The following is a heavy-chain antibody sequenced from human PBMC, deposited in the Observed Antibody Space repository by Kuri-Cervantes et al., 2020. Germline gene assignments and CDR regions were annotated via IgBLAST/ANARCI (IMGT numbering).Heavy chain of an antibody. CDR3: AKVHSSGWYFAGMDV. CDR1: GFTFSSYG. V-gene: IGHV3-30*02. J-gene: IGHJ6*02. Sequence: GGSLRLSCAASGFTFSSYGRHWVRQAPGKGLEWVAVIWYDGSNKYYADSVKGRFTISRDNSKNTLYLQMNSLRAEDTAVYYCAKVHSSGWYFAGMDVWGQGTTVTVSS. CDR2: IWYDGSNK. D-gene: IGHD6-19*01.